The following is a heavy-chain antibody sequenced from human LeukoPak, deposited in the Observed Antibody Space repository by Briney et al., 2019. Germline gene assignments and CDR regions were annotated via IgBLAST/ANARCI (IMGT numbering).Heavy chain of an antibody. D-gene: IGHD6-13*01. CDR2: ISGDGGST. Sequence: GGSLRLSCAASGFTFDDYAMHWVRQAPRKGLEWVSLISGDGGSTYYADSVKGRFTISRDNSKNSLYLQMNSLRTEDTALYYCAKDRRYSSSWTTPRPYYFDYWGQGTLVTVSS. CDR3: AKDRRYSSSWTTPRPYYFDY. J-gene: IGHJ4*02. CDR1: GFTFDDYA. V-gene: IGHV3-43*02.